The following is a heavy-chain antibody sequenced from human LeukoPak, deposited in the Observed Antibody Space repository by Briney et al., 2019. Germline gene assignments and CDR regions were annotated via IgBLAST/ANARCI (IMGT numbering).Heavy chain of an antibody. CDR2: ISSSGYYT. D-gene: IGHD3-9*01. CDR3: AKDSGILTGYYMPLYYFDY. J-gene: IGHJ4*02. V-gene: IGHV3-23*01. Sequence: GGSLRLSCAASRFTFSSYCVSWVRQAPGKGLEWVSGISSSGYYTYYADSVKGRFTISRDNSKNTVYLQINSLRAEHTAVYYCAKDSGILTGYYMPLYYFDYWGQGTLVTVSS. CDR1: RFTFSSYC.